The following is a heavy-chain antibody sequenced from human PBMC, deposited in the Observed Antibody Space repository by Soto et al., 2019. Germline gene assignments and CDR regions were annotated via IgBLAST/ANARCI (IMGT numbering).Heavy chain of an antibody. CDR2: MSPNGSNQ. V-gene: IGHV3-30-3*01. CDR3: ATGANLYYGTSRY. Sequence: GGPRRLSCAAPGFSFSIYALHWGRQGPGKGLEWVAVMSPNGSNQYYADSVKGRFTISRDTSNSTLYLQMTSLRPDDPAVYYCATGANLYYGTSRYWGQGTLVTVSS. CDR1: GFSFSIYA. D-gene: IGHD3-10*01. J-gene: IGHJ4*02.